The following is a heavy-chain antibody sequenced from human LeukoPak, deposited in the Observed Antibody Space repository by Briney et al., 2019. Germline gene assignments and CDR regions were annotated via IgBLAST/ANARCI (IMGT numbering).Heavy chain of an antibody. V-gene: IGHV3-23*01. CDR3: AKARQWLVPSFDY. CDR2: ISGSGGST. CDR1: GFTFSSYD. D-gene: IGHD6-19*01. J-gene: IGHJ4*02. Sequence: GGSLRLSCAASGFTFSSYDMSWVRQAPGKGLEWVSAISGSGGSTYYPDSVKGRFTISRENSKNTLLLQMNIMGADDTAVYYCAKARQWLVPSFDYWGQGTLVTVSS.